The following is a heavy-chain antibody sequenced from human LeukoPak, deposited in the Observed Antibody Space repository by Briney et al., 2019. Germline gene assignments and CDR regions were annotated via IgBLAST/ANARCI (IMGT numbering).Heavy chain of an antibody. D-gene: IGHD3-22*01. Sequence: SETLSLTCTVSGGSISSYYWSWLRQPPGKGLEWVGYIYCSGSTNYNPSLKSRVTISVDTSKNQFSLKLSSVTAADTAVYYCARDVVSYDSSGYYYVSDAFDIWGQGTMVTVSS. CDR1: GGSISSYY. CDR3: ARDVVSYDSSGYYYVSDAFDI. CDR2: IYCSGST. V-gene: IGHV4-59*01. J-gene: IGHJ3*02.